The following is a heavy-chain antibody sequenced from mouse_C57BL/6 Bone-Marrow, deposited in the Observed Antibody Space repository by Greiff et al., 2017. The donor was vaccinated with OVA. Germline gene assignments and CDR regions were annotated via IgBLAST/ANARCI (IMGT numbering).Heavy chain of an antibody. D-gene: IGHD2-4*01. Sequence: EVQLQQSGAELVRPGASVKLSCTASGFNIKDDYMHWVKQRPEQGLEWIGWIDPENGDTEYASKFQGKATITADTSSNTAYLQLSSLTSEDTAVYYCTTLGDYDDVAWFAYWGQGTLVTVSA. CDR3: TTLGDYDDVAWFAY. CDR2: IDPENGDT. V-gene: IGHV14-4*01. J-gene: IGHJ3*01. CDR1: GFNIKDDY.